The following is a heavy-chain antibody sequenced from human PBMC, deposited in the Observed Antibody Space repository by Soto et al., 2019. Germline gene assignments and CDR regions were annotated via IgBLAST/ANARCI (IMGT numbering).Heavy chain of an antibody. CDR3: AQVGGSYSTAIDY. D-gene: IGHD1-26*01. CDR1: GFRFGSYS. J-gene: IGHJ4*02. V-gene: IGHV3-48*02. Sequence: GSLRLSCAASGFRFGSYSMNWVRQAPGQGLEWLSYISSTSGTIYYADSVKGRFTISRDNAKNSLYLQMSSLRDDDTAVYYCAQVGGSYSTAIDYWGQGTLVTVSS. CDR2: ISSTSGTI.